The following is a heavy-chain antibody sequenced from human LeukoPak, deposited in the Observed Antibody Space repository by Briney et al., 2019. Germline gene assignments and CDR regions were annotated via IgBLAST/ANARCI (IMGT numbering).Heavy chain of an antibody. CDR2: ISSSSSYI. V-gene: IGHV3-21*01. D-gene: IGHD1-7*01. J-gene: IGHJ5*02. CDR1: GFTFSSYS. CDR3: ARDLNWNYVP. Sequence: GGSLRLSCAASGFTFSSYSMNWVRQAPGKGLEWVSSISSSSSYIYYADSVKGRFTISRDNDKNSLYLQMNSLRAEDTAVYYCARDLNWNYVPWGQGPLVTVSS.